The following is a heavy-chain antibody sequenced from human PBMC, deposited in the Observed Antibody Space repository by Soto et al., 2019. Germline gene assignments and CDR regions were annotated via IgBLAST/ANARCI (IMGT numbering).Heavy chain of an antibody. CDR3: ARLTEEVAARGDDAFDI. D-gene: IGHD2-15*01. Sequence: SETLSLTCTVSGGSISSGGYYWSWIRQHPGKGLEWIGYIYYSGSTYYNPSLKSRVTISVDTSKNQFSLKLSSVTAADTAVYYCARLTEEVAARGDDAFDIWGQGTMVTVSS. J-gene: IGHJ3*02. CDR1: GGSISSGGYY. V-gene: IGHV4-31*03. CDR2: IYYSGST.